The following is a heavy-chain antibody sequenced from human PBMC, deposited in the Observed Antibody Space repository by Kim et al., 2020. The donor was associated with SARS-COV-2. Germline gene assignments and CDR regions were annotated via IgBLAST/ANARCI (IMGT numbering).Heavy chain of an antibody. CDR2: IYYSGST. Sequence: SETLSLTCTVSGGSISSSSYYWGWIRQPPGKGLEWIGSIYYSGSTYYNPSLKSRVTISVDTSKNQFSLKLSSVTAADTAVYYCARHPYYESSPSQWFDPWGQGTLVTVSS. CDR3: ARHPYYESSPSQWFDP. J-gene: IGHJ5*02. V-gene: IGHV4-39*01. D-gene: IGHD3-22*01. CDR1: GGSISSSSYY.